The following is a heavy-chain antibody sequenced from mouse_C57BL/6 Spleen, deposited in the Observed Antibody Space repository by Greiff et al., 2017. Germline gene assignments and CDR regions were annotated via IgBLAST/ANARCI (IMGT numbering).Heavy chain of an antibody. CDR3: ARSDGYYAMDY. D-gene: IGHD2-3*01. J-gene: IGHJ4*01. Sequence: VMLVESGPGLVAPSQSLSITCTVSGFSLTSYAISWVRQPPGKGLEWLGVIWTGGGTNYNSDLKSRLSISKDNSKSQVFLKMNSLQTDDTSRYNCARSDGYYAMDYWGQGTSVTVSS. V-gene: IGHV2-9-1*01. CDR2: IWTGGGT. CDR1: GFSLTSYA.